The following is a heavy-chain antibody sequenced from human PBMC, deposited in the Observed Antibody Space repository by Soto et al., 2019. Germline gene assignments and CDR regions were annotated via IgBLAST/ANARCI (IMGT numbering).Heavy chain of an antibody. V-gene: IGHV3-48*04. CDR2: ISSDSRTI. D-gene: IGHD3-3*01. J-gene: IGHJ6*02. CDR1: GFSLIDYA. CDR3: ARIKLVEWFFINVDVYDMDV. Sequence: GGSLRLSCVASGFSLIDYAVNWVRQAPGKGLEWVSFISSDSRTIYYADSVEGRFTVSRDNARNSVSLQMDSLRGEDAAVYYCARIKLVEWFFINVDVYDMDVWGQGTPVTVSS.